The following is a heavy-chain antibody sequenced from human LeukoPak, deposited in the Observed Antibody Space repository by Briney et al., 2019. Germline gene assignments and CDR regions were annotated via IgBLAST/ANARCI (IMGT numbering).Heavy chain of an antibody. CDR1: GFTFSSYA. V-gene: IGHV3-23*01. CDR3: ARESGSSSWYPRSWYYYMDV. J-gene: IGHJ6*03. Sequence: GGSLRLSCAASGFTFSSYAMSWVRQAPGKGLEWVSAISGSGGSTYYADSVKGRFTISRDNSKNTLYLQMNSLRAEDTAVYYCARESGSSSWYPRSWYYYMDVWGKGTTVTVSS. D-gene: IGHD6-13*01. CDR2: ISGSGGST.